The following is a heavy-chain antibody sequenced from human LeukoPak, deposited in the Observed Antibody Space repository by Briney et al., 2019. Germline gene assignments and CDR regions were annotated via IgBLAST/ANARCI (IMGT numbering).Heavy chain of an antibody. CDR3: AREMATKDAFDI. D-gene: IGHD5-24*01. CDR2: IYSGGST. Sequence: PGGSLRLSCAASGLTIISTYMSWVRQAPGRGLEWVSVIYSGGSTYYADSVKGRFTISRDNSKNMLYLQMNSLRAEDTAVYYCAREMATKDAFDIWGQGTMVTVSS. V-gene: IGHV3-66*01. CDR1: GLTIISTY. J-gene: IGHJ3*02.